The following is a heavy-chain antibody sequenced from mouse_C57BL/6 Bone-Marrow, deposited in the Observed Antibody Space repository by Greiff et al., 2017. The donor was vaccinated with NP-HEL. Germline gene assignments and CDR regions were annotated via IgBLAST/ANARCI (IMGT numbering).Heavy chain of an antibody. D-gene: IGHD3-2*02. CDR2: IYPGSGST. CDR3: AREADSSGPFAY. V-gene: IGHV1-55*01. J-gene: IGHJ3*01. CDR1: GYTFTSYW. Sequence: VQLQQPGAELVKPGASVKMSCKASGYTFTSYWITWVKQRPGQGLEWIGDIYPGSGSTNYNEKFKSKATLTVDTSSSTAYMQLSSLTSEDSAVYYCAREADSSGPFAYWGQGTLVTVSA.